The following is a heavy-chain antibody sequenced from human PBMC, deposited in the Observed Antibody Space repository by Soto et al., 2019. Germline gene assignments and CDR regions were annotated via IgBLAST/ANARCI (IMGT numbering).Heavy chain of an antibody. CDR1: GFTVNDNY. J-gene: IGHJ4*02. Sequence: GGSLRLSCAVSGFTVNDNYLNWVRQAPGKGLEWVSVIDTSGITYYADSVKGRFTISRDNSKNTVYLQMDSLRDEDTAVYYCTRGTVHYTDSTGYFLYDSWGQGTLVTVSS. CDR3: TRGTVHYTDSTGYFLYDS. V-gene: IGHV3-53*01. CDR2: IDTSGIT. D-gene: IGHD3-22*01.